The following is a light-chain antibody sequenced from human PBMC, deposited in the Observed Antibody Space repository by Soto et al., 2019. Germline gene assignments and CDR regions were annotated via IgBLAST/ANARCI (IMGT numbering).Light chain of an antibody. CDR1: QSLLHRNGYNY. CDR2: LGS. J-gene: IGKJ2*01. CDR3: MQSLQTHT. V-gene: IGKV2-28*01. Sequence: DIVMTQSPLSLPVTPGEPASISCRSSQSLLHRNGYNYVDWYLQKPGQSPQLLIYLGSNRASGVPDGFSGSGSGTDFTLKISRVEAEDVGVYYCMQSLQTHTFGQGTKLEIK.